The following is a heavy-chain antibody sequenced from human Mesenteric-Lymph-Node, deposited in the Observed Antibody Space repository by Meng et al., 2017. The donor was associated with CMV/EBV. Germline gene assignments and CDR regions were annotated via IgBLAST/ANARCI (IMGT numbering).Heavy chain of an antibody. D-gene: IGHD1-26*01. CDR3: ARRDRSYYAFDI. J-gene: IGHJ3*02. CDR2: IYPGDSDT. CDR1: GYSFTSYW. Sequence: GGSLRLSCKGSGYSFTSYWIGWVRQMPGKGLEWMGIIYPGDSDTRYSPPFQGQVTISADKSISTACLQWSSLKASDTAMYYCARRDRSYYAFDIWGQGTMVTVSS. V-gene: IGHV5-51*01.